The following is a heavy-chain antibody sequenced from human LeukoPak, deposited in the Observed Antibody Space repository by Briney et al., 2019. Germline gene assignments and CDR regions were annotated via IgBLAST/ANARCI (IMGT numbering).Heavy chain of an antibody. V-gene: IGHV4-59*08. J-gene: IGHJ4*02. D-gene: IGHD2-2*01. CDR3: ARRSEGCSSTSCYQNFDY. CDR2: IYYSGST. Sequence: SEILSLTCTVSGGSISSYYWSWIRQPPGKGLEWIGYIYYSGSTNYNPSLKSRVTISVDTSKNQFSLKLSSVTAADTAVYYCARRSEGCSSTSCYQNFDYWGQGTLVTVSS. CDR1: GGSISSYY.